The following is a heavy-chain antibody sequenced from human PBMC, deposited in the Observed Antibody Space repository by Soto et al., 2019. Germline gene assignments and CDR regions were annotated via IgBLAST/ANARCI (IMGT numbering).Heavy chain of an antibody. J-gene: IGHJ4*02. Sequence: QVQLVESGGGVVQPGRSLRLSCAASGFTFSSYAMHWVRQAPGKGLEWVAVISYDGSNKYYADSVKGRFTISRDNSKNTLYQQMNSLRAEDTAVYYCARLIGSGYDFDYWGQGTLVTVSS. D-gene: IGHD5-12*01. CDR1: GFTFSSYA. V-gene: IGHV3-30-3*01. CDR3: ARLIGSGYDFDY. CDR2: ISYDGSNK.